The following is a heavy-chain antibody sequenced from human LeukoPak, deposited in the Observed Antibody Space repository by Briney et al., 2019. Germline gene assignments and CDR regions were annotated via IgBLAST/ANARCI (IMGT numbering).Heavy chain of an antibody. J-gene: IGHJ6*03. CDR1: GFTFTSYA. D-gene: IGHD3-10*01. V-gene: IGHV3-23*01. CDR2: ISSSGGST. Sequence: GGSLRLSCAASGFTFTSYAMSSVRQAPGKGLEWVSTISSSGGSTYYADSVKGRFTISRDNSKNTLYLQMNSLRAEDTAVYYCATAGSGYYYYGSGSFYKDYYYMDVWGKGTTVTVSS. CDR3: ATAGSGYYYYGSGSFYKDYYYMDV.